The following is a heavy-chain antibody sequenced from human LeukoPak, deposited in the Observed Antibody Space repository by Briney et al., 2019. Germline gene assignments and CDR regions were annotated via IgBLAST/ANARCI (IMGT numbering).Heavy chain of an antibody. V-gene: IGHV4-39*01. CDR2: IHYSGNT. CDR3: ARHLYSESYYF. D-gene: IGHD1-26*01. J-gene: IGHJ4*02. Sequence: SETLSLTCTVSGGSISSDSHYWGWIRQTPGKGLEWIGSIHYSGNTYNNPSLKSRVTLSVDTSKSQFSLKLSSVTAADAAMYYCARHLYSESYYFWGPGTPVTVSS. CDR1: GGSISSDSHY.